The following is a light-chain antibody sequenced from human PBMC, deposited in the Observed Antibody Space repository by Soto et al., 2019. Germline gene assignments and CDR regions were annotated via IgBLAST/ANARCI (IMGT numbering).Light chain of an antibody. CDR1: QRLDNC. V-gene: IGKV1-5*01. CDR2: DVS. J-gene: IGKJ1*01. CDR3: QQYNRYWT. Sequence: ILLTQSPASLPASVGDRGPITFRASQRLDNCLAWYQQKPGKAPKLLIYDVSSLESGVPSRFSGSGSETESTITISSLFPDDFATYDCQQYNRYWTIGQGTKVDIK.